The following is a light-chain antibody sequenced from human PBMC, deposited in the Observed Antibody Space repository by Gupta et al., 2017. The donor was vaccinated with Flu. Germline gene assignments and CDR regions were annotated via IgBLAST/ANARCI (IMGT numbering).Light chain of an antibody. J-gene: IGLJ1*01. Sequence: SSDVGRYNLVSWYQEHPDKAPKLIICEVTKRPSGVPDRFSGSKSGNTASLTVSGLQAEDEADYYGSSYAGGNTFVFGTGTRVTVL. V-gene: IGLV2-8*01. CDR3: SSYAGGNTFV. CDR1: SSDVGRYNL. CDR2: EVT.